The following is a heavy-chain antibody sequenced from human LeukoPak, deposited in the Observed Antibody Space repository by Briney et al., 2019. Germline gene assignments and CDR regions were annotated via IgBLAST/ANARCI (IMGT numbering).Heavy chain of an antibody. Sequence: GASVKVSCKVSGYILTELSMHWVRQAPGKGLEWMGGFDPEDGETIYAQKFQGRVTMTEDTSTDTAYMELSSLRSDDTAVYYCARETPHYYDRPFGYWGQGTLVTVSS. CDR1: GYILTELS. CDR3: ARETPHYYDRPFGY. D-gene: IGHD3-22*01. CDR2: FDPEDGET. V-gene: IGHV1-24*01. J-gene: IGHJ4*02.